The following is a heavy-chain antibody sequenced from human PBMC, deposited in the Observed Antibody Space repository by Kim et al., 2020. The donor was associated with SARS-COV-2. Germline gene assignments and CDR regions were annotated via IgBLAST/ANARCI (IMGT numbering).Heavy chain of an antibody. CDR1: GLTFKNYW. CDR3: AKGTNMDV. D-gene: IGHD1-1*01. Sequence: GGSLRLSFAASGLTFKNYWMTWVRQAPGTGLEWVASIKYDGSAEFYVDSVRGRFTISRDNAKDSVYLQLSSLRAEDTAVYYCAKGTNMDVWGQGTTVTVSS. V-gene: IGHV3-7*03. J-gene: IGHJ6*02. CDR2: IKYDGSAE.